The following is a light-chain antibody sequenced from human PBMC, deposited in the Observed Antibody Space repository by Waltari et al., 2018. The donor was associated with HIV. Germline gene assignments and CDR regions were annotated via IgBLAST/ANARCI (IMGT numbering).Light chain of an antibody. J-gene: IGLJ1*01. CDR3: CSYAGSYLNYV. CDR1: SSDVGAYNF. CDR2: DVT. Sequence: QSALTQPRSVSGSPGQSVTISCTGTSSDVGAYNFVPWYQQHPGKAPNLMIYDVTKRPSGVPDRFSGSKSGNTASLTISGLQAEDEADYYCCSYAGSYLNYVFGTGTEVTVL. V-gene: IGLV2-11*01.